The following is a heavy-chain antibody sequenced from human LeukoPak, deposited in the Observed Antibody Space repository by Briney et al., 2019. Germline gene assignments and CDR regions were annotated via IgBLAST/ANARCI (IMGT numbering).Heavy chain of an antibody. CDR3: ARAANYDFWSGDFDY. J-gene: IGHJ4*02. Sequence: GASVKVSCKASGGTFSSYAISWVRQAPGQGLEWMGGIIPIFGTANYAQKFQGRVTITADESTSTAYMELSSLRSEDTAVYYCARAANYDFWSGDFDYWGQGTLVTVSS. CDR1: GGTFSSYA. D-gene: IGHD3-3*01. CDR2: IIPIFGTA. V-gene: IGHV1-69*13.